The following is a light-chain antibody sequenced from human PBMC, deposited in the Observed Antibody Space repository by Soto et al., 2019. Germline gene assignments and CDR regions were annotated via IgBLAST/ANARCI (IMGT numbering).Light chain of an antibody. CDR3: QQYGSSPPYT. CDR1: QSVSSSY. J-gene: IGKJ2*01. Sequence: EIVLTQSPGTLSLSPGERATLSCRASQSVSSSYLAWYQQKPGQAPRLLIYGASSRATGIPDRFSGGGSGTYFTLTIGRLEPEDFSVYYGQQYGSSPPYTFGQGTKLEIK. V-gene: IGKV3-20*01. CDR2: GAS.